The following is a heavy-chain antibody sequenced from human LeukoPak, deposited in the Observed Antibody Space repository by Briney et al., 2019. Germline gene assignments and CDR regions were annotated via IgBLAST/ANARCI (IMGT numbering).Heavy chain of an antibody. CDR2: IYYTGST. V-gene: IGHV4-59*01. J-gene: IGHJ6*03. CDR1: GDSIRSFF. D-gene: IGHD6-13*01. Sequence: SETLFLTCSVSGDSIRSFFWSWIRQPPGKGLEWIGYIYYTGSTNYNPSLKSRVAISVDTSKNQFSLNLTSVTAADTAVYYCARGMAAAETRARNYYMDVWGEGTTVTVSS. CDR3: ARGMAAAETRARNYYMDV.